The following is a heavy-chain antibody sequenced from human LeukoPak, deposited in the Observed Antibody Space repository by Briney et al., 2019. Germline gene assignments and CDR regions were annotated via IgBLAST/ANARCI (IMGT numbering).Heavy chain of an antibody. D-gene: IGHD2-15*01. Sequence: SETLSLTCAVSGGSISSGDYYWCWIRQPPGKGLEGIGYIYYSGSTYYNPSLKSRVTISVDTSKNQFSLKLSSVTAADTAVYYCARGGGYCSGGSCYGWFDPWGKGTLVTVSS. V-gene: IGHV4-30-4*01. CDR2: IYYSGST. CDR1: GGSISSGDYY. CDR3: ARGGGYCSGGSCYGWFDP. J-gene: IGHJ5*02.